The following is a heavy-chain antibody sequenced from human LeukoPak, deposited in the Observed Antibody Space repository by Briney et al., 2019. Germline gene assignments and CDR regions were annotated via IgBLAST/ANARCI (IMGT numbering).Heavy chain of an antibody. CDR2: INHSGST. Sequence: SETLSLTCAVYGASFRGYYYNWIRQPPGKGLEWIGEINHSGSTNYKVSFKNRVSISIDTSRRQFSLKLTSVTAADTAVYYCAREYSGTFDPWGQGTLVTVSS. CDR1: GASFRGYY. V-gene: IGHV4-34*01. D-gene: IGHD1-26*01. CDR3: AREYSGTFDP. J-gene: IGHJ5*02.